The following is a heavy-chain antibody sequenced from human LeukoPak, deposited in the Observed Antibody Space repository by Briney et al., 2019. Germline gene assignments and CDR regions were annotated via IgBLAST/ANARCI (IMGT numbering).Heavy chain of an antibody. CDR2: IRFDGSHK. CDR1: GFTFNSYG. Sequence: GGSLRLSCAASGFTFNSYGIHWVRQAPGKGLEWVAFIRFDGSHKYFADSVKGRFTISRDNAKNSLYLQMNSLRAEDTAVYYCARRGGGDLGALDIWGQGTMVTVSS. V-gene: IGHV3-30*02. J-gene: IGHJ3*02. D-gene: IGHD2-21*02. CDR3: ARRGGGDLGALDI.